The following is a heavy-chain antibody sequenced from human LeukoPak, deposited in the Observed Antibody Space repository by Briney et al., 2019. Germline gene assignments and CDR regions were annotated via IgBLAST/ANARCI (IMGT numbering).Heavy chain of an antibody. CDR1: GGTFSSYA. J-gene: IGHJ4*02. V-gene: IGHV1-69*04. CDR2: IIPILGIA. Sequence: GSSVKVSCKASGGTFSSYAISWVRQAPGQGLEWMGRIIPILGIADYAQKFQGRVTITADKSTSTAYMELSSLRSEDTAVYYCAGGYGRLDYWGQGTLVTVSS. D-gene: IGHD4-17*01. CDR3: AGGYGRLDY.